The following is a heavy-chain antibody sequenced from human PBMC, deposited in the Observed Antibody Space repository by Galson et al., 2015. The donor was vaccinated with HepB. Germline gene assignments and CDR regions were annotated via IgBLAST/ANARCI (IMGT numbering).Heavy chain of an antibody. CDR3: VADQPDPLAQADF. D-gene: IGHD6-6*01. V-gene: IGHV3-15*01. Sequence: SLRLSCAASGFTFSDYYMSWFRQAPGKGLEWVGRIRSGGTTDYAAPMKDRFTISRDDSKTTLYLQMSGLRTEDTAVYFCVADQPDPLAQADFWGQGTLLTVSS. CDR1: GFTFSDYY. CDR2: IRSGGTT. J-gene: IGHJ4*02.